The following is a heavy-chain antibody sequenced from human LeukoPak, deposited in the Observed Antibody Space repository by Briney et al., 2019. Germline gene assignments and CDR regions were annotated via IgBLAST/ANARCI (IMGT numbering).Heavy chain of an antibody. D-gene: IGHD3-22*01. CDR3: ARGLFLSGYLDAFDI. CDR2: ISSSGSTI. Sequence: GGSLRLSCAASGFTFSDYYMSWIRQAPGKGLEWVSYISSSGSTIYYADSVKGRFTISRDNAKNSLYLQMNSLRVEDTAVYYCARGLFLSGYLDAFDIWGQGTVVTVSS. CDR1: GFTFSDYY. J-gene: IGHJ3*02. V-gene: IGHV3-11*01.